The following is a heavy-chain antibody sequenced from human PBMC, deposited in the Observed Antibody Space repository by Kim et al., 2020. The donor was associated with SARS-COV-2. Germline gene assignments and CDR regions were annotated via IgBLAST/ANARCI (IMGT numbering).Heavy chain of an antibody. CDR1: GVSITTGDYY. J-gene: IGHJ3*02. V-gene: IGHV4-30-4*01. CDR2: IYYSVST. D-gene: IGHD2-21*01. Sequence: SETLSLTCAVSGVSITTGDYYWSWIRQPPGKDLEWIGYIYYSVSTYYNPSLKSRASISADTSKNQFSLNLTSVTAADTAVYYCAHSRGASAPGAFDIWGQGTMVTVSS. CDR3: AHSRGASAPGAFDI.